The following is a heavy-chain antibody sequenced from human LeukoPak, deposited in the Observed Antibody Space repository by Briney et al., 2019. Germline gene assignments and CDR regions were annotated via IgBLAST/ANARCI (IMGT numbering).Heavy chain of an antibody. Sequence: ASVKVSCKVSGYTLTEVPIHWVRKTPGEGLEWMGGFDPEDGETIYAQKFQGRVYMTEDTSTDTANMELSSLRSEDTAVYYCATGGTYSYGDTTYHTFDYWGQGTLLTVSS. CDR2: FDPEDGET. CDR1: GYTLTEVP. D-gene: IGHD3-10*01. CDR3: ATGGTYSYGDTTYHTFDY. V-gene: IGHV1-24*01. J-gene: IGHJ4*02.